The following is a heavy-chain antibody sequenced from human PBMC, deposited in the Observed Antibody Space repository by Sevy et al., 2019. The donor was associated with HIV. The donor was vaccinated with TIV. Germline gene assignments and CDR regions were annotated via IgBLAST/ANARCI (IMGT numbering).Heavy chain of an antibody. CDR1: GYSFTSQW. V-gene: IGHV5-51*01. CDR3: ARHRSSGYYDDAFDL. CDR2: IYPDESDI. Sequence: GESLKISCKGSGYSFTSQWIGWVRQMPGKGLEWMGIIYPDESDIRYSPSFQGQVTISADKSIGTAYLQWSSLKASETAMYYGARHRSSGYYDDAFDLWGQGTMVTVSS. J-gene: IGHJ3*01. D-gene: IGHD3-22*01.